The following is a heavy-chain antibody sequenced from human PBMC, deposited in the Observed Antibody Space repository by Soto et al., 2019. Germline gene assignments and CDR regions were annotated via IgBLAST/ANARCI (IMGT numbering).Heavy chain of an antibody. J-gene: IGHJ4*02. CDR3: VRDFHSGSYFFDY. CDR2: ISTDGSNK. D-gene: IGHD1-26*01. V-gene: IGHV3-30-3*01. Sequence: PGGSLRLSCAASAFVFNSYAMHWVRQTPAQGLEWVAVISTDGSNKFYADSVKGRLNISRDNSKNTLYLEMTSLREEDTAMYYCVRDFHSGSYFFDYWGQGTLVTVSS. CDR1: AFVFNSYA.